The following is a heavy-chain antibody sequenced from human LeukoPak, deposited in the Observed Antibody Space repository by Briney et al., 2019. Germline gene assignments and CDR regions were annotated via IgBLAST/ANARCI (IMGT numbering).Heavy chain of an antibody. CDR1: GGSFSGYY. Sequence: SETLSLTCAVYGGSFSGYYWSWIRQPPGKGLEWIGEINHSGSTNYNPSLKSRVTISVDTSKNQFSLKLSSVTAADTAVYYCARVAAFGILTLANRRTTKQRKGPLDYWGQGTLVTVSS. CDR2: INHSGST. CDR3: ARVAAFGILTLANRRTTKQRKGPLDY. V-gene: IGHV4-34*01. J-gene: IGHJ4*02. D-gene: IGHD3-9*01.